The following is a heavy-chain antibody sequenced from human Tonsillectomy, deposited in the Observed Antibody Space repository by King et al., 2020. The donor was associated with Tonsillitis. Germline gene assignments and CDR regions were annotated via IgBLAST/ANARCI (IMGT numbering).Heavy chain of an antibody. V-gene: IGHV1-69*04. CDR1: GGTFSSYA. CDR2: IIPILGIA. D-gene: IGHD2-15*01. CDR3: AKGKCSGGSRYSDY. Sequence: QLVQSGAEVKKPGSSVKVSCKASGGTFSSYAISWVRQAPGQGLEWMGRIIPILGIANYAQKFQGRVTITADKSTSTAYMELSSLRSEDTAVYYCAKGKCSGGSRYSDYWGQGPLVTVSS. J-gene: IGHJ4*02.